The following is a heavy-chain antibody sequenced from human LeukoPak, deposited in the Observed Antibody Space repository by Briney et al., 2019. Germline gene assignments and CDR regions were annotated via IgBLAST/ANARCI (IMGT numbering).Heavy chain of an antibody. J-gene: IGHJ4*02. CDR3: ASSSSIAAQEVDY. Sequence: ASVKVSCKASGGTFSSYAISWVRQAPGQGLEWMGGIIPIFGTANYAQKFQGRVTITADESTSTAYMELSSLRSEDTAVYYCASSSSIAAQEVDYWGQGTLVTVSS. CDR2: IIPIFGTA. CDR1: GGTFSSYA. V-gene: IGHV1-69*13. D-gene: IGHD6-6*01.